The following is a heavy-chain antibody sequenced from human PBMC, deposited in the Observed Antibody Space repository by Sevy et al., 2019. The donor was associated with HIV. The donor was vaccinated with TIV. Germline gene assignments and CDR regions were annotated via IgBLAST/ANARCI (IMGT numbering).Heavy chain of an antibody. CDR3: ASSDATSSFGYYYFAMDF. CDR1: GFTFNTYN. Sequence: GGSLRLSCAVSGFTFNTYNMNWVRQAPGKGLEWVSYISYTSTTIYYADSVRGRFTISRDNAKNTLYLQMNSLRDEDTAVHYCASSDATSSFGYYYFAMDFWGQGTSVTVS. J-gene: IGHJ6*02. V-gene: IGHV3-48*02. CDR2: ISYTSTTI. D-gene: IGHD5-18*01.